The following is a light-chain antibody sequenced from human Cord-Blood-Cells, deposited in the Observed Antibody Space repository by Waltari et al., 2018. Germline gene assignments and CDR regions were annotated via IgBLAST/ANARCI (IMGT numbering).Light chain of an antibody. CDR3: QQYNSYPPT. CDR2: DAS. J-gene: IGKJ3*01. V-gene: IGKV1-5*01. CDR1: QSISSW. Sequence: IQMTQSPLTLSAAVGDRVTSTCRASQSISSWLAWYQQKPGKAPKLLIYDASSLESGVPSRFSGSGSGTDFTLTISSLQSDDFATYYCQQYNSYPPTFGPGTKVDIK.